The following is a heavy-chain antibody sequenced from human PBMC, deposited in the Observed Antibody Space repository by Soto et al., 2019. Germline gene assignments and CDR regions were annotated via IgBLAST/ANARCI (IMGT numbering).Heavy chain of an antibody. CDR2: ISAGGAFT. D-gene: IGHD1-26*01. V-gene: IGHV3-23*01. J-gene: IGHJ4*02. Sequence: PGGSLRLSCEASGFTFSTYGMNWVRQAPGKGLEWVSGISAGGAFTYYADSVKGRFTISRDDSKNTLFLRMSGLRAEDTAVYYCVKSGPTNYFHSCGKGTLVTAPQ. CDR3: VKSGPTNYFHS. CDR1: GFTFSTYG.